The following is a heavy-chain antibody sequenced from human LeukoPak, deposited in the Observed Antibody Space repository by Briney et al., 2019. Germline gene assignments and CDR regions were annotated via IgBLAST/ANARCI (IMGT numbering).Heavy chain of an antibody. V-gene: IGHV3-53*01. J-gene: IGHJ3*02. CDR2: IYSDGKT. CDR3: AREWELQDGFDI. D-gene: IGHD1-26*01. Sequence: PGGSLRLSCAASGFIVSSNYMTWVRQAPGKGLEWVSVIYSDGKTYYADSVKGRFTISRDNPKNTLYLQMNSLRAEDTAVYYCAREWELQDGFDIWGQGTMVTVSS. CDR1: GFIVSSNY.